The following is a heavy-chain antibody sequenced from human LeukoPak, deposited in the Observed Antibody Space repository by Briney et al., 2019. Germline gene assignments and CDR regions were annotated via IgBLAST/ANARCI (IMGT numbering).Heavy chain of an antibody. D-gene: IGHD3-9*01. CDR2: IHRAGRT. CDR3: GKTDIYFNPIDY. CDR1: GVSISSSEW. J-gene: IGHJ4*02. V-gene: IGHV4-4*02. Sequence: SETLSLTCAVPGVSISSSEWWIWVRQPPGQGLEWIGEIHRAGRTRYNPSLKSRVTISMDYSKNQFSLKLTSVTAADTAIYYCGKTDIYFNPIDYWGPGSLVTVSS.